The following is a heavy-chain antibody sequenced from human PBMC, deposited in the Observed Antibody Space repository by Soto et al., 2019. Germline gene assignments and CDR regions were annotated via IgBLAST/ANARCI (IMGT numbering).Heavy chain of an antibody. V-gene: IGHV4-59*01. CDR3: ARGTVKDIVVVVAATVPMAPWFDP. D-gene: IGHD2-15*01. Sequence: SETLSLTCTVSGGSISSYYWSWIRQPPGKGLEWIGYIYYSGSTNYNPSLKSRVTISVDTSKNQFSLKLSSVTAADTAVYYCARGTVKDIVVVVAATVPMAPWFDPWGQGTLVTAPQ. CDR2: IYYSGST. CDR1: GGSISSYY. J-gene: IGHJ5*02.